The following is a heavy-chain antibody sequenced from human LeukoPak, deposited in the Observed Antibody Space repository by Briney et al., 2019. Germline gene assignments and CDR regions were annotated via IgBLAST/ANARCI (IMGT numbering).Heavy chain of an antibody. J-gene: IGHJ3*02. CDR2: ILHSGTT. D-gene: IGHD2-15*01. CDR1: GGSFSGYY. CDR3: ARECSGGSCYSNNDAFDI. Sequence: SETLSLTCVVYGGSFSGYYWSWIRQPPGKGLEWIGEILHSGTTNYNPSLKSRVTISVDTSKNQFSLKLSSVTAADTAVYYCARECSGGSCYSNNDAFDIWGQGTMVTVSS. V-gene: IGHV4-34*12.